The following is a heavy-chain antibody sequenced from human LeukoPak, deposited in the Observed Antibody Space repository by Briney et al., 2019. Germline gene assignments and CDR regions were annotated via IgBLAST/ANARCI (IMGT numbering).Heavy chain of an antibody. CDR2: ITHSGST. CDR3: AREAPFPRDWFDP. J-gene: IGHJ5*02. V-gene: IGHV4-34*01. D-gene: IGHD2/OR15-2a*01. Sequence: SETLSLTCAVYGGSFSGYYWSWIRLPPGKGLEWIGEITHSGSTNYNPSLKSRVTISVDTSKNQFSLKLSSVTAADTAVYYCAREAPFPRDWFDPWGQGTLVTVSS. CDR1: GGSFSGYY.